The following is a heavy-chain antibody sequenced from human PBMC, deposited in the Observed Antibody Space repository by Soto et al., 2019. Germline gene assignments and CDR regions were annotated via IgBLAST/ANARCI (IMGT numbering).Heavy chain of an antibody. CDR2: IYYSGST. Sequence: SETLSLTCTVSGGSISSSSYYWGWIRQPPGKGLEWIGSIYYSGSTYYNPSLKSRVTISVDTSKNQFSLKLSSVTAADTAVYYCARQKGGYCSGGSCYWFDPWGQGTLVTVSS. D-gene: IGHD2-15*01. V-gene: IGHV4-39*01. CDR1: GGSISSSSYY. J-gene: IGHJ5*02. CDR3: ARQKGGYCSGGSCYWFDP.